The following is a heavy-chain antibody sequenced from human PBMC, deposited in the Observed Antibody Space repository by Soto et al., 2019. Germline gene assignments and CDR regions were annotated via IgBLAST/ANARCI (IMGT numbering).Heavy chain of an antibody. CDR3: TTDLPSSGYSIFYYYYYMDV. Sequence: GGSLRLSCAASGFTFSNAWMSWVRQAPGKGLEWVGRIKSKTDGGTTDYAAPVKGRFTISRDDSKNTLYLQMNSLKTEDTAVYYCTTDLPSSGYSIFYYYYYMDVWGKGTTVTVSS. CDR2: IKSKTDGGTT. J-gene: IGHJ6*03. D-gene: IGHD3-3*01. V-gene: IGHV3-15*01. CDR1: GFTFSNAW.